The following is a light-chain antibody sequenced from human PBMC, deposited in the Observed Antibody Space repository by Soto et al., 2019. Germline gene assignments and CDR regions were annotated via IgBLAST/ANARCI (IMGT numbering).Light chain of an antibody. J-gene: IGLJ1*01. Sequence: QSVLTQPASVPGSPGQSITISCTGTSSDVGGYNYVSWYQQHPGKAPKLMIYEVSNRPSGVSNRFSGSKSGNTASLTISGLQAEDEADYYCSSYTSSSTPVFGTGTKVTVL. CDR3: SSYTSSSTPV. CDR1: SSDVGGYNY. V-gene: IGLV2-14*01. CDR2: EVS.